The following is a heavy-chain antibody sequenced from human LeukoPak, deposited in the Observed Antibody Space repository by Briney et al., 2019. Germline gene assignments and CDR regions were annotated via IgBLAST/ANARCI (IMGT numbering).Heavy chain of an antibody. CDR3: ASSKVYYYDSSGYYLYYYYGMDV. CDR2: IYYSGST. J-gene: IGHJ6*02. Sequence: SETLSLTCTVSGGSISSGGYYWSWIRQHPGKGLEWIGYIYYSGSTYYNPSLKSRVTISVDKSKNQFSLKLSSVTAADTAVYYCASSKVYYYDSSGYYLYYYYGMDVWGQGTTVTVSS. V-gene: IGHV4-31*03. CDR1: GGSISSGGYY. D-gene: IGHD3-22*01.